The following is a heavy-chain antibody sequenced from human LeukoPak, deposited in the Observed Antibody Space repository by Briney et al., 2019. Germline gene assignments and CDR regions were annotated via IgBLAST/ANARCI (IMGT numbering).Heavy chain of an antibody. Sequence: GGSLRLSCAASGFTFSSYSMNWVRQAPGKGLEWVSSISSSSSYIYYADSVKGRFTISRDNAKNSLYLQMNSLRVEDTAVYYCVKDVSSTVYYWYGMDVWGQGTTVTVSS. D-gene: IGHD2-2*01. CDR1: GFTFSSYS. CDR3: VKDVSSTVYYWYGMDV. V-gene: IGHV3-21*01. CDR2: ISSSSSYI. J-gene: IGHJ6*02.